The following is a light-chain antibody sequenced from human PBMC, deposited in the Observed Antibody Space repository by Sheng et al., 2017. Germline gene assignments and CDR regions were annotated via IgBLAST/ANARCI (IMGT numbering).Light chain of an antibody. CDR3: SSYTSSSTVV. J-gene: IGLJ3*02. Sequence: QSALTQPASVSGSPGQSITISCTGTRSDVGGYNYVSWYQQHPGKAPKVMFYDVSYRPSGVSNRFSGSKSGNTASLSISGLQSEDEADYYCSSYTSSSTVVFGSGTKLTVL. V-gene: IGLV2-14*03. CDR1: RSDVGGYNY. CDR2: DVS.